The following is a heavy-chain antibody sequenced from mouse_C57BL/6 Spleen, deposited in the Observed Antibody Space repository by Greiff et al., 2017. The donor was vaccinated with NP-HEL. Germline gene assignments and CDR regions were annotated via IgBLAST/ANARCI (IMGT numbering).Heavy chain of an antibody. V-gene: IGHV1-69*01. CDR1: GYTFTSYW. J-gene: IGHJ1*03. D-gene: IGHD1-1*01. Sequence: VQLQQPGAELVMPGASVKLSCKASGYTFTSYWMHWVKQRPGQGLEWIGEIDPSDSYTNYNQKFKGKSTLTVDKSSSTAYMQLSSLTSEDSAVYYCARRADLGSSPYWYFDVWGTGTTVTVAS. CDR2: IDPSDSYT. CDR3: ARRADLGSSPYWYFDV.